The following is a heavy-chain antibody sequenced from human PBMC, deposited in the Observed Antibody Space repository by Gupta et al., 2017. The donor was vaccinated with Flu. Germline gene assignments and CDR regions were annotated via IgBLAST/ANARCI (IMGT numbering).Heavy chain of an antibody. V-gene: IGHV3-7*04. CDR3: ARSATIGSVDY. Sequence: EVQLAESGGGLVQPGGSLRLSCAASAFRFSSYWMSWVRQTPGKGLEWVANINQDGSQDYYADSVKGRFTISRDNAKDSLYLQLDSLRVEDTAVYYCARSATIGSVDYWGQGTLVTVSS. CDR2: INQDGSQD. J-gene: IGHJ4*02. D-gene: IGHD3-10*01. CDR1: AFRFSSYW.